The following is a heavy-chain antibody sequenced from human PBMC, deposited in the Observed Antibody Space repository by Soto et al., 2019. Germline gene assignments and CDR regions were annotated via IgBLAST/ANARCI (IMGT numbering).Heavy chain of an antibody. V-gene: IGHV4-30-4*01. CDR3: ARDNMVRGLFDY. Sequence: NPSETLSLTCTVSGGSISSDDYYWSWIRQPPGKGLEWIGYTFHSGSTDYNPSLKSRITILVDTSKNQYSLRLSAVTAVDTAVYYCARDNMVRGLFDYWGQGTLVTVSS. J-gene: IGHJ4*02. CDR2: TFHSGST. CDR1: GGSISSDDYY. D-gene: IGHD3-10*01.